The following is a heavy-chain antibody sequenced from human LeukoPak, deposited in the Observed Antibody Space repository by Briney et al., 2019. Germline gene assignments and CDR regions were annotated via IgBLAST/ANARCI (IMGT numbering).Heavy chain of an antibody. D-gene: IGHD3-10*01. CDR2: ISAYNGNT. V-gene: IGHV1-18*01. CDR1: GGTFSSYA. Sequence: ASVKVSCKASGGTFSSYAISWVRQAPGQGLEWMGWISAYNGNTNYAQKLQGRVTMTTDTSTSTAYMELRSLRSDDTAVYYCARKLPHYYGSGSSFDPWGQGTLVTVSS. CDR3: ARKLPHYYGSGSSFDP. J-gene: IGHJ5*02.